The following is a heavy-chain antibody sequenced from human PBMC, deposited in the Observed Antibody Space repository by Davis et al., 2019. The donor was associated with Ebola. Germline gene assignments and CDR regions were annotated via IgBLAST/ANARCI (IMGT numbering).Heavy chain of an antibody. CDR1: GGSISSYY. Sequence: SETLSLTCTVSGGSISSYYWSWIRQPPGKGLEWIGYIYYSGSTNYNPSLKSRVTISVDTSKNQFSLKLSSVTAADTAVYYCASQLRYFDWTFDYWGQGTLVTVSS. D-gene: IGHD3-9*01. J-gene: IGHJ4*02. CDR2: IYYSGST. V-gene: IGHV4-59*01. CDR3: ASQLRYFDWTFDY.